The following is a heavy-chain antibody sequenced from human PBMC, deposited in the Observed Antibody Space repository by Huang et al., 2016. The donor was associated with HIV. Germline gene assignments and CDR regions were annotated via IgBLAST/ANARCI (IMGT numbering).Heavy chain of an antibody. D-gene: IGHD3-22*01. CDR2: MNPNSGNT. V-gene: IGHV1-8*03. CDR3: ARARGYYYDGRSYYSRYSFDS. CDR1: GFPFTNYD. J-gene: IGHJ4*02. Sequence: QVQLVQSGAEVRKPGASVRVSCKASGFPFTNYDFNWVRQASGQGLEWMGWMNPNSGNTGYAQKCQGRVTITRNTFINTAYMDLRSLRSDDTAVYYCARARGYYYDGRSYYSRYSFDSWGQGTLVTVSS.